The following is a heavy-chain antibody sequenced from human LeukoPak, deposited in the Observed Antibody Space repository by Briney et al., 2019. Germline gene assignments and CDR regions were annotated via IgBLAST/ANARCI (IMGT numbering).Heavy chain of an antibody. V-gene: IGHV3-74*01. Sequence: GGSLRLSCAASGFTFSSYWMHWVRQAPGKGLVWVSRIDTDGSRISHGDSVKGRFTISRDNAKNTLYLQMNSLRAEDAAVYYCAGGRDRSSLYFDSWGQGTLVTVSS. J-gene: IGHJ4*02. CDR3: AGGRDRSSLYFDS. D-gene: IGHD5-24*01. CDR2: IDTDGSRI. CDR1: GFTFSSYW.